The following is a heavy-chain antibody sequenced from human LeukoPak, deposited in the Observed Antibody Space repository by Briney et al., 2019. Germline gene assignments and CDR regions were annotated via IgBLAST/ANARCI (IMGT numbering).Heavy chain of an antibody. CDR1: GFTFSHYG. CDR2: IRSDGSNK. Sequence: GGSLRLSCAASGFTFSHYGMHWVRQAPGRGLEWVAVIRSDGSNKFYADSVKGRFTISRDNSHNTVDLHMNILRAEDTAVYYCAKDAQRGFDYSNSLEYWGQGTLVTVSS. D-gene: IGHD4-11*01. J-gene: IGHJ4*02. V-gene: IGHV3-33*06. CDR3: AKDAQRGFDYSNSLEY.